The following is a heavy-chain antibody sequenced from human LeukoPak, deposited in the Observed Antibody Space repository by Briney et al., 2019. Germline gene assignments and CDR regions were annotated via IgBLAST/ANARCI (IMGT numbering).Heavy chain of an antibody. J-gene: IGHJ4*02. D-gene: IGHD6-19*01. CDR3: AREHSSGWYGIDY. CDR2: IKQDGSEK. CDR1: GFIFSNYG. Sequence: GGSLRLSCTASGFIFSNYGIHWVRQAPGKGLEWVANIKQDGSEKYYVDSVKGRFTISRDNAKNSLYLQMNSLRAEDTAVYYCAREHSSGWYGIDYWGQGTLVTVSS. V-gene: IGHV3-7*01.